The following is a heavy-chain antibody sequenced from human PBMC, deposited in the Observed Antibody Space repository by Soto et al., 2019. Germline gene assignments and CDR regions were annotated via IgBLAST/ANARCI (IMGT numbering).Heavy chain of an antibody. V-gene: IGHV4-59*01. Sequence: QVQLQESGPGLVKPSETLSLTCTVSGGSISSYYWSWIRQPPGKGLEWIGYIYYSGSINYNPSLKSRVTISVDTSKNQFSLKLSSVTAADTAVYYCARESGGYDPALGYWGQGTLVTVSS. D-gene: IGHD5-12*01. CDR2: IYYSGSI. CDR1: GGSISSYY. J-gene: IGHJ4*02. CDR3: ARESGGYDPALGY.